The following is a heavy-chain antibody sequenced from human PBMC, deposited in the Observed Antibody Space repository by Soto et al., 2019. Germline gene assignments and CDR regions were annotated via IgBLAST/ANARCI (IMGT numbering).Heavy chain of an antibody. V-gene: IGHV4-30-4*01. CDR1: GGSISSGDYY. Sequence: TLSLTCTVSGGSISSGDYYWSWIRQPPGKGLEWIGYIYYSGSTYYNPSLKSRVTISVDTSKNQFSLKLSSVTAADTAVYYCARTGYSSSWQTSYYYYYGMDVWGQGTTVTVSS. D-gene: IGHD6-13*01. CDR2: IYYSGST. J-gene: IGHJ6*02. CDR3: ARTGYSSSWQTSYYYYYGMDV.